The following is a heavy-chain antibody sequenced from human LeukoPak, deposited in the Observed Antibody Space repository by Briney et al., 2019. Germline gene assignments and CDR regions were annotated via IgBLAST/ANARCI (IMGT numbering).Heavy chain of an antibody. CDR1: GFTFADYA. Sequence: GRSLRLSCAASGFTFADYAIHWVRQAPGKGLEWVSGISWNSGNIGYADSVKGRFTISRDNAKSSLYLQMNSLRAEDTALYYCATTGDRRGDYWGQGTLVTVSS. J-gene: IGHJ4*02. CDR2: ISWNSGNI. CDR3: ATTGDRRGDY. D-gene: IGHD3-16*01. V-gene: IGHV3-9*01.